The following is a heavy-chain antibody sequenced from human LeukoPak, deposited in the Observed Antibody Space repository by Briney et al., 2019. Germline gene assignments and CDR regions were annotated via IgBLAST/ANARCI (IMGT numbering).Heavy chain of an antibody. D-gene: IGHD3-16*01. CDR2: ISGSGGST. V-gene: IGHV3-23*01. CDR1: GFTFSSYA. Sequence: PGGSLRLSCAASGFTFSSYAMSWVRQAPGKGLEWVSAISGSGGSTYYADSVKGRVTISRDNSKNTLYLQMNSLRAEDTDVYYCAKRPTLGASSGSYDYWGQGTLVTVSS. J-gene: IGHJ4*02. CDR3: AKRPTLGASSGSYDY.